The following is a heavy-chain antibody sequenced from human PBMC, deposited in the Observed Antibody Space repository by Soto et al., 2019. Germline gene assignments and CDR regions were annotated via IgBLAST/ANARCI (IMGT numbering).Heavy chain of an antibody. D-gene: IGHD1-26*01. CDR1: NGSITSGGYY. J-gene: IGHJ4*02. CDR3: ARMSGTYYVPDY. V-gene: IGHV4-31*03. CDR2: IYHSGRT. Sequence: QVQLQESGPRLVEASQPLSLTCTVSNGSITSGGYYWSWIRQPPGKGLEWIGYIYHSGRTFYSPSIQSRLTMSVDTSKTQFSLTLSSVTAADTAVYHCARMSGTYYVPDYWGQGTPVTVSS.